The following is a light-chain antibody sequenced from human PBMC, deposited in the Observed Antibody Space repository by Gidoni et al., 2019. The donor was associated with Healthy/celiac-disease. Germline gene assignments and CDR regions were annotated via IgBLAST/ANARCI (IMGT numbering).Light chain of an antibody. J-gene: IGKJ2*01. CDR2: AAS. V-gene: IGKV1-39*01. CDR1: PSISSY. Sequence: DIQMTQSPSSLSASVGDRVTITCRASPSISSYLNWYQQKPGKAPKRLIYAASSLQSGVPSRFSGSGSGTDFTLTISSLQPEDFATYYCQQSYSTPPYTFXQXTKLEIK. CDR3: QQSYSTPPYT.